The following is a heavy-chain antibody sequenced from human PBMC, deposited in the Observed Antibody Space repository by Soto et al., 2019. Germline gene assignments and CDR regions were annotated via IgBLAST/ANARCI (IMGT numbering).Heavy chain of an antibody. J-gene: IGHJ3*01. V-gene: IGHV3-33*01. CDR3: ARADVGRTAKIMGS. CDR2: IWYDGSNK. Sequence: QVQLVESGGGVVQPGRSLRLSCAASGFTFSSYGMHWVRQAPGKGLEWVAVIWYDGSNKYYADSVKGRFTISRDNSKNTLYLQMNILRAEDTAVYYCARADVGRTAKIMGSWGQGPMVTASS. D-gene: IGHD2-15*01. CDR1: GFTFSSYG.